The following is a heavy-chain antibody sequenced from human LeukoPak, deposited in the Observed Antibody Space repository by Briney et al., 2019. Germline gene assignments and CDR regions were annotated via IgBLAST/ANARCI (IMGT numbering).Heavy chain of an antibody. CDR1: GYLFTNYW. Sequence: GESLDLSFQCSGYLFTNYWIGLVRQLPGNGLEWIGIIYPGDSDTRYSPSFQGQVTISADKSISTAYLQWSSLKASDTAMYYCARGPRDSSGYYNYWGQGTLVTVSS. J-gene: IGHJ4*02. CDR2: IYPGDSDT. CDR3: ARGPRDSSGYYNY. D-gene: IGHD3-22*01. V-gene: IGHV5-51*01.